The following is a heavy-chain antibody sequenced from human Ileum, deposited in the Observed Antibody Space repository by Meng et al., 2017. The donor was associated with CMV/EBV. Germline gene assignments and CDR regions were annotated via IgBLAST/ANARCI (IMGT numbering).Heavy chain of an antibody. CDR2: IYWDDDN. D-gene: IGHD6-19*01. CDR1: GFSLITSEVG. Sequence: QLTLQESGPTLVKPTQTLTLTCTFSGFSLITSEVGVHWIRQPPGKALEWLALIYWDDDNRFSPSLKNRLTITKDTSKNQVVLRMTNMDPTDTATYYCAHGRGWLTDYWGQGTLVTVSS. J-gene: IGHJ4*02. V-gene: IGHV2-5*02. CDR3: AHGRGWLTDY.